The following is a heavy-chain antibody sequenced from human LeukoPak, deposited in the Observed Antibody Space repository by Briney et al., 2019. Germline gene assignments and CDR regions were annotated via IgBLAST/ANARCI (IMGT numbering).Heavy chain of an antibody. V-gene: IGHV3-20*04. CDR1: GFTFSGSV. Sequence: GGSLRLSCAASGFTFSGSVMHWVRQAPGKGLEWVSGINWNGGSTGYADSVKGRFTISRDNAKNSLYLQMNSLRAEDTALYYCARVGYDYGDSYYYYYMDVWGKGTTVTVSS. CDR2: INWNGGST. D-gene: IGHD4-17*01. J-gene: IGHJ6*03. CDR3: ARVGYDYGDSYYYYYMDV.